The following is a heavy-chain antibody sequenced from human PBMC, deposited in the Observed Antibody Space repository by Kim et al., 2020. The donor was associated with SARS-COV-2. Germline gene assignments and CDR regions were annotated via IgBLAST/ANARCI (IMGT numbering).Heavy chain of an antibody. CDR3: ARDPAARHFDY. V-gene: IGHV1-46*01. J-gene: IGHJ4*02. CDR2: T. D-gene: IGHD6-6*01. Sequence: TSYAQKFQGRVTMTRDTSASTVYMELSSLRSEDTAVYYCARDPAARHFDYWGQGTLVTVSS.